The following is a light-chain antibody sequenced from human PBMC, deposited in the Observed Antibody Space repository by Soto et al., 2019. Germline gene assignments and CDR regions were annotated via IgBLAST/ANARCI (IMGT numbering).Light chain of an antibody. CDR2: GNN. J-gene: IGLJ2*01. Sequence: QSVLTQPPSGSATPGQRVTISCSGSSSNIGSNTVNWYQQLPGTAPKLLVYGNNQRPSGVPDRFSGSKSGTSASLAISGLQSEDEADYYCAAWDDSLIGLVFGGGTKLTVL. V-gene: IGLV1-44*01. CDR3: AAWDDSLIGLV. CDR1: SSNIGSNT.